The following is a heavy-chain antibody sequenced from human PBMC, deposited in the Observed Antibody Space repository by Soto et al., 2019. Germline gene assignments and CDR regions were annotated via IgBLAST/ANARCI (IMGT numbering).Heavy chain of an antibody. Sequence: ASVKVTCKESGHTFTGYYMHWVRQAPGQGLEWMGWINPNSGGTNYAQTFQGWVTMTRDTSISTANMELSRLRSEDTAMYFCPNDRGSCESYCVYRNGLDFWAQGTTVTVS. CDR3: PNDRGSCESYCVYRNGLDF. V-gene: IGHV1-2*04. J-gene: IGHJ6*02. CDR2: INPNSGGT. D-gene: IGHD3-10*02. CDR1: GHTFTGYY.